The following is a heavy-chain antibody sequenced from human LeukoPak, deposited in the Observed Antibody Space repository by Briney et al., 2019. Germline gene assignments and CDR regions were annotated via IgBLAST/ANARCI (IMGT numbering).Heavy chain of an antibody. J-gene: IGHJ4*02. D-gene: IGHD1-26*01. CDR3: ARETRGTVGSY. Sequence: GGSLRLSCAASGFMFSSYVMSWVRQAPGKGLEWVPSVTASGASTYYADSVKGRFTISRDNSKNTLSVEMSSLRAEDTAVYYCARETRGTVGSYWGQGTLVTVSS. CDR2: VTASGAST. V-gene: IGHV3-23*01. CDR1: GFMFSSYV.